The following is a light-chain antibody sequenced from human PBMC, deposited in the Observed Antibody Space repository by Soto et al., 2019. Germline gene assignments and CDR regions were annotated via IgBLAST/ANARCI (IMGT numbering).Light chain of an antibody. Sequence: QSVLTQPPSVSGAPGQRVTISCTGSSSNIGAGYDVHWYQQLPGTAPKLLIYGNNNRPSGVPDRFSGSKSGTSASLAITGLQAEDEADYYCQSYDSILYGSVVFGGGTKLTVL. V-gene: IGLV1-40*01. J-gene: IGLJ2*01. CDR3: QSYDSILYGSVV. CDR2: GNN. CDR1: SSNIGAGYD.